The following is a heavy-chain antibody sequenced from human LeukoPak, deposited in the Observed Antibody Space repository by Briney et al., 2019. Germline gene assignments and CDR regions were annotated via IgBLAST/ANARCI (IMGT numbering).Heavy chain of an antibody. CDR1: GFTLIKAW. Sequence: GGSLRLSCAASGFTLIKAWMAWVRQAPGKGVEWVGRIKAKAHGGTIEYAAPVKGRFTISRDDPKTTLYLQMNSLKTEDTAVYYCTTDGVGVEGATYDNWGQGTLVSVSS. CDR3: TTDGVGVEGATYDN. J-gene: IGHJ4*02. D-gene: IGHD1-26*01. V-gene: IGHV3-15*01. CDR2: IKAKAHGGTI.